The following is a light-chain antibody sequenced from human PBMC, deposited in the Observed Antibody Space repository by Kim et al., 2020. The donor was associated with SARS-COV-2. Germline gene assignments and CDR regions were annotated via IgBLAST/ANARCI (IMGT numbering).Light chain of an antibody. CDR2: QDN. CDR1: KLWDKY. V-gene: IGLV3-1*01. J-gene: IGLJ2*01. Sequence: SYELTQPPSVSVSPGQTASITCSGDKLWDKYACWYLQKPGQSPVLVIYQDNKRPSGIPERFSGSNSGNTATLTISGTQATDEADYYCQAWDSSTVLFGGGTQLTVL. CDR3: QAWDSSTVL.